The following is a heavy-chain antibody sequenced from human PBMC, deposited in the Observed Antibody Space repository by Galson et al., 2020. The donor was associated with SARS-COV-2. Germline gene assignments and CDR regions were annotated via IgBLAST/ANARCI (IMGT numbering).Heavy chain of an antibody. CDR2: INPNGGST. D-gene: IGHD2-2*01. CDR3: ARGGYCGSTSCYVANWFDP. Sequence: ASVKDSCKASGYTFSTYYIHWVRQPPGQGLEWMEIINPNGGSTRYAQKFQGRVTMTRDTSTSTVYMELSSLRSEDTAVYYCARGGYCGSTSCYVANWFDPWGQGTLVTVSS. V-gene: IGHV1-46*01. CDR1: GYTFSTYY. J-gene: IGHJ5*02.